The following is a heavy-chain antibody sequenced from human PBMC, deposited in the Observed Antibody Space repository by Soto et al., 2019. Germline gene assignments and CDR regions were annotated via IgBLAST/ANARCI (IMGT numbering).Heavy chain of an antibody. Sequence: GWSLRLACEASGLTFSRVSMNWVRQFPGKGLEWVASISSGSSDTWYADSVKGRFIISRDNAQNSLFLQMNTLRPEDTAMYYCASVAYWGPGTQVTVSS. CDR2: ISSGSSDT. V-gene: IGHV3-21*01. D-gene: IGHD5-12*01. CDR1: GLTFSRVS. J-gene: IGHJ4*02. CDR3: ASVAY.